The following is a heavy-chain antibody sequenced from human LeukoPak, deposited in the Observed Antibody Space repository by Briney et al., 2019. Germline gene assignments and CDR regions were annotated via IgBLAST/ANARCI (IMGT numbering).Heavy chain of an antibody. D-gene: IGHD6-19*01. CDR1: GFTFSTFA. CDR2: IFPSGGEI. CDR3: AKDSRGWYDSPYYFDY. Sequence: PGGSLRLSCAASGFTFSTFAMIWVRQPPGKGLEWVSSIFPSGGEIHYADSVRGRFTISRDNSKSTLSLQMNSLTAEDTAIYYCAKDSRGWYDSPYYFDYWGQGTLVTVSS. J-gene: IGHJ4*02. V-gene: IGHV3-23*01.